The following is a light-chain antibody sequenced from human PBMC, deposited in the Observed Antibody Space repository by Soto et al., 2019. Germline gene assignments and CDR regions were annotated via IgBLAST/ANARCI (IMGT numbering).Light chain of an antibody. CDR2: YDS. V-gene: IGLV3-21*04. Sequence: SYELTQPPSVSVAPGKTARITCGGNNIGSKSVHWYQQKPGQAPVLVIYYDSDRPSGIPERFSGSNSGNTATLTISRVEAGDEAAYYCKVWDSSSDHVVFGGGTKLTVL. J-gene: IGLJ2*01. CDR1: NIGSKS. CDR3: KVWDSSSDHVV.